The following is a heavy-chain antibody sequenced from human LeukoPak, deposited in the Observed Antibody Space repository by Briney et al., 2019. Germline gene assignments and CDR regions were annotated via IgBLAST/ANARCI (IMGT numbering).Heavy chain of an antibody. Sequence: GGPLRLSCAASGFTFSSYAMSWVRQAPGKGLEWVSTISGSGGNTYYADSVKGRFTISRDNSKNTLYLQVNSLRVEDTAVYYCANTGIAAAGTSGWGQGTLVTVSS. D-gene: IGHD6-13*01. CDR3: ANTGIAAAGTSG. CDR2: ISGSGGNT. CDR1: GFTFSSYA. V-gene: IGHV3-23*01. J-gene: IGHJ4*02.